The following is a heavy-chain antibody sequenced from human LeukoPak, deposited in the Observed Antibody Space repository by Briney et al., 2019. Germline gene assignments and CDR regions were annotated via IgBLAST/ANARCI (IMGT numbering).Heavy chain of an antibody. D-gene: IGHD4-17*01. J-gene: IGHJ5*02. CDR2: INDGGST. CDR1: GGSISSNNYY. CDR3: VRDDFGDYTRRFDP. V-gene: IGHV4-39*07. Sequence: PSETLSLTCTVSGGSISSNNYYWGWIRQPPGRGLEWIASINDGGSTYCNPSLKSRVTMSVDMSKNQFSLRLSSVTAADTAMYYCVRDDFGDYTRRFDPWGQGTLVTVSS.